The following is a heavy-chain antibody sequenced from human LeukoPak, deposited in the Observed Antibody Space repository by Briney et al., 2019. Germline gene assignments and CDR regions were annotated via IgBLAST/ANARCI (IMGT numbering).Heavy chain of an antibody. CDR2: IKQDGSEK. CDR3: ARDYYDFWSGYLPVPDY. D-gene: IGHD3-3*01. J-gene: IGHJ4*02. CDR1: GFTFSSYW. Sequence: GGSLRLSCAASGFTFSSYWMSWVRRAPGKGLEWVANIKQDGSEKYYVDSVKGRFTISRDNAKNSLYLQMNSLRAEDTAVYYCARDYYDFWSGYLPVPDYWGQGTLVTVSS. V-gene: IGHV3-7*01.